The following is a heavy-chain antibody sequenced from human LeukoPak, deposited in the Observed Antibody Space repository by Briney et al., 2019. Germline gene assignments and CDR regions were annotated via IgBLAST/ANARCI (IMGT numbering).Heavy chain of an antibody. CDR3: ARGDGTTMYFDY. CDR2: IYYSGST. D-gene: IGHD1-7*01. CDR1: GGSISSSSYY. V-gene: IGHV4-39*07. Sequence: SETLSLTCTVSGGSISSSSYYWGWIRQPPGKGLEWIGSIYYSGSTYYNPSLKSRVTISVDTSKNQFSLKLSSVTAADTAVYYCARGDGTTMYFDYWGQGTLVTVSS. J-gene: IGHJ4*02.